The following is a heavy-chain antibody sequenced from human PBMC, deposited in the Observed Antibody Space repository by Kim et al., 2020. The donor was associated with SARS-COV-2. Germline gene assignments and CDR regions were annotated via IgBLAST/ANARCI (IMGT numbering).Heavy chain of an antibody. J-gene: IGHJ4*02. CDR3: ARDPYSSGWYNFDY. CDR1: GFTFSSYA. D-gene: IGHD6-19*01. V-gene: IGHV3-30*04. Sequence: GGSLRLSCAASGFTFSSYAMHWVRQAPGKGLEWVAVISYDGSNKYYADSVKGRFTISRDNSKNTLYLQMNSLRAEDTAVYYCARDPYSSGWYNFDYWGQGTLVTVSS. CDR2: ISYDGSNK.